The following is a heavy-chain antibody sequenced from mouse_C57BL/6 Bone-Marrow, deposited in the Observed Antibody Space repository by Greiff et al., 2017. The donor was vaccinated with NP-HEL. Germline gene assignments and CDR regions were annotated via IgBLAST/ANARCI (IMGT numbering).Heavy chain of an antibody. CDR2: IYPGDGDT. CDR3: ARRRVIVATDYYAMDH. J-gene: IGHJ4*01. D-gene: IGHD1-1*01. V-gene: IGHV1-82*01. CDR1: GYAFSSSW. Sequence: QVQLQQSGPELVKPGASVKISCKASGYAFSSSWMNWVKQRHERGVEGIGRIYPGDGDTNYNGKFRGKATLTADKSSSTAYMQLISLTYEDSAFYFCARRRVIVATDYYAMDHWGQGTSVTGCS.